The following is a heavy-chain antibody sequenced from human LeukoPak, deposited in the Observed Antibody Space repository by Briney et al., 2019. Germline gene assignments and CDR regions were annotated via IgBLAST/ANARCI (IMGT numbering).Heavy chain of an antibody. CDR3: AKEVGGSGTTGDY. J-gene: IGHJ4*02. CDR2: ISGSGGST. Sequence: GGSLRLSCAASGFTFSSYSMNWVRQAPGKGLEWVSAISGSGGSTYYADSVKGRFTISRDNSKNTLYLQMNSLRAEDTAVYYCAKEVGGSGTTGDYWGQGTLVTVSS. D-gene: IGHD3-10*01. CDR1: GFTFSSYS. V-gene: IGHV3-23*01.